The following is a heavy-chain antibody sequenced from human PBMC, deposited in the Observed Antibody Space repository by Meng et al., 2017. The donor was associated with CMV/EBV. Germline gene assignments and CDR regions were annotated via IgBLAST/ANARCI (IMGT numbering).Heavy chain of an antibody. D-gene: IGHD4-23*01. CDR1: GFTFDDYA. Sequence: GESLKISCAASGFTFDDYAMHWVRQAPGKGLEWVSVIYSGGSTYYADSVKGRFTISRDNSKNTLYLQMNSLRAEDTAVYYCARDTVRGDGGNPRAYYYYYGMDVWGQGTTVTVSS. J-gene: IGHJ6*02. CDR3: ARDTVRGDGGNPRAYYYYYGMDV. V-gene: IGHV3-53*01. CDR2: IYSGGST.